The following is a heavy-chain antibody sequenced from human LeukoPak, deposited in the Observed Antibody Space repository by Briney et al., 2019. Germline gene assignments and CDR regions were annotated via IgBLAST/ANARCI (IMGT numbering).Heavy chain of an antibody. V-gene: IGHV3-21*01. Sequence: PGGSLRLSCAASGFTFSSYSMNWVRQAPGKGLEWVSSISSSSSYIYYADSVKGRFTISRDNSKNTLYLQMNSLRAEDTAVYYCARGPWMQLWGTSDYWGQGTLVTVSS. J-gene: IGHJ4*02. D-gene: IGHD5-18*01. CDR1: GFTFSSYS. CDR2: ISSSSSYI. CDR3: ARGPWMQLWGTSDY.